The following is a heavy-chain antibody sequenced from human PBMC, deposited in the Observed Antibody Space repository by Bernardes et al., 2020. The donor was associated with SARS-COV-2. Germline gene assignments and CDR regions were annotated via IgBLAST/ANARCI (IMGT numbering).Heavy chain of an antibody. J-gene: IGHJ4*02. Sequence: SESLSLTCTVSGGSISSSSYYWGWLLQPPGKGLEWLWSISYSGSTYHNPSLKSRVTISVDTSKNQFSLRLTSVTAADTAVYYCASGGSRAPWIQLWFSPPFDYWGQGTLVTVSS. V-gene: IGHV4-39*01. CDR1: GGSISSSSYY. CDR2: ISYSGST. CDR3: ASGGSRAPWIQLWFSPPFDY. D-gene: IGHD5-18*01.